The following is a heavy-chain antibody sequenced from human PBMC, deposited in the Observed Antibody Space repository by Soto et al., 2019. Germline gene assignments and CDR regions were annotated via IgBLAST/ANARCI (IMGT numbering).Heavy chain of an antibody. J-gene: IGHJ4*02. CDR1: GFTFSNYA. CDR3: VKDSRYLGCCDGGSCYFDY. D-gene: IGHD2-15*01. V-gene: IGHV3-23*01. CDR2: ISGSGGHI. Sequence: EVQLLESGGGLVQPGGSLRLSCTASGFTFSNYAMNWVRQAPGKGLEWVSAISGSGGHIYYTDSVKGRFTISRDNSKDTLYLQMNSLRAEDTAVYYCVKDSRYLGCCDGGSCYFDYWGQGTLVTVSS.